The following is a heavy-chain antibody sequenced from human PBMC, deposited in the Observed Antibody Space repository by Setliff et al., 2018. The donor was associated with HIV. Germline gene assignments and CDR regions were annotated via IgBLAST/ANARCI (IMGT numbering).Heavy chain of an antibody. CDR3: ARDPPLAAAGGPDAFDI. Sequence: ASVKVSCKASGYTFTSYGISWVRQAPGQGLEWMGWISAYNGNTNYAQKLQGRVTMTTDASTSTAYMELRSLRSDDTAVYYCARDPPLAAAGGPDAFDIWGQGTMVTVSS. V-gene: IGHV1-18*01. CDR1: GYTFTSYG. J-gene: IGHJ3*02. CDR2: ISAYNGNT. D-gene: IGHD6-13*01.